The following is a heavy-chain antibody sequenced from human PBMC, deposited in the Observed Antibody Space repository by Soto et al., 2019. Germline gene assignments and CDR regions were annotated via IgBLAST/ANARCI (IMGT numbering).Heavy chain of an antibody. V-gene: IGHV1-8*01. J-gene: IGHJ6*03. CDR1: GYTFTSYD. Sequence: ASVKVSCKASGYTFTSYDINWVRQATGQGLEWMGWMNPNSGNTGYAQKFQGRVTMTRNTSISTAYMELSSLRSEDTAVYYCARVWSYQPYYYMDVWGKGTTVTVSS. CDR2: MNPNSGNT. D-gene: IGHD3-16*02. CDR3: ARVWSYQPYYYMDV.